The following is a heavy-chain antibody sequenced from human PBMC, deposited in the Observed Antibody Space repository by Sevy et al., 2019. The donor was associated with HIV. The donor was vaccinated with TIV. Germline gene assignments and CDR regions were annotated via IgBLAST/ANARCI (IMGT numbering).Heavy chain of an antibody. Sequence: ASVKVSCKASGYTFTSYAMHWVRQAPGQRLEWMGWINAGNGNTKYSQKFQGRVTITRDTSASTAYMELSSLRSEDTTVYYCARVGNIVVIPAALQFDPWGQGTLVTVSS. CDR1: GYTFTSYA. J-gene: IGHJ5*02. D-gene: IGHD2-2*01. V-gene: IGHV1-3*01. CDR2: INAGNGNT. CDR3: ARVGNIVVIPAALQFDP.